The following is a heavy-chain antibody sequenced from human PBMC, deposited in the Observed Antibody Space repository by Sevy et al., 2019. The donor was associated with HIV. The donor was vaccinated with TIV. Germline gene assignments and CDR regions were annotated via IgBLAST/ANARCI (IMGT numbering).Heavy chain of an antibody. CDR2: IKLDGSEK. D-gene: IGHD2-2*01. CDR3: ARDCNSASCLWGMDV. Sequence: GGSLRLSCAASRFSFSRYWMSWVRQAPGKGLEWVANIKLDGSEKYYVDSVKGRFTISRDNAKNSLYLQMNSLRAEDTAVYHCARDCNSASCLWGMDVWGQGTTVTVSS. CDR1: RFSFSRYW. V-gene: IGHV3-7*03. J-gene: IGHJ6*02.